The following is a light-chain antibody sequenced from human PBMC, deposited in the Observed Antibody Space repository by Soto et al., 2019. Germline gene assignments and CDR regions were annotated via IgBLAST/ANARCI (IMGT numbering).Light chain of an antibody. CDR1: SSDVGGYNY. J-gene: IGLJ1*01. V-gene: IGLV2-11*01. Sequence: QSALTQPRSVSGSPGQSVTISCTGTSSDVGGYNYVSWYQQHPGKAPKLMIYDVSKRPSGVPDRFSGSKSGNTASLTISGLQAEDEADYYGCSYAGSYTLGVFGTGTKVPVL. CDR3: CSYAGSYTLGV. CDR2: DVS.